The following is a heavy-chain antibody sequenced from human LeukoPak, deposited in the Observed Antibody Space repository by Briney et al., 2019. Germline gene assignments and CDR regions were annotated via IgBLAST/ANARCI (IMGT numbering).Heavy chain of an antibody. CDR2: IIPIFGTA. CDR1: GGIFSSYA. V-gene: IGHV1-69*05. J-gene: IGHJ6*03. CDR3: ASSPLYDSSGYTMDV. D-gene: IGHD3-22*01. Sequence: SVKVSCKASGGIFSSYAISWVRQAPGQGLEWMGGIIPIFGTANYAQKSQGRVTITTDESTSTAYMELSSLRSEDTAVYYCASSPLYDSSGYTMDVWGKGTTVTVSS.